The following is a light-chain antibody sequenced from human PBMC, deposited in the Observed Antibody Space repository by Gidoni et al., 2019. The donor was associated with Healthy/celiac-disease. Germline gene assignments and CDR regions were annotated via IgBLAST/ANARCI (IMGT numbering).Light chain of an antibody. CDR3: QQYGSSPPYT. CDR2: GAS. Sequence: IVLTQSPGNLSLSPGARATLSCRASQSVSSSYLAWYQQKPGQAPRLLIYGASSRATGIPDRFSGSGSGTDFTLTISRLDPEDFAVYYCQQYGSSPPYTFGQGTKLEIK. CDR1: QSVSSSY. J-gene: IGKJ2*01. V-gene: IGKV3-20*01.